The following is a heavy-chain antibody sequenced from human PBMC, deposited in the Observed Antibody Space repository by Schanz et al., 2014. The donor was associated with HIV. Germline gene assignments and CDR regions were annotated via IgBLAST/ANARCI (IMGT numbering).Heavy chain of an antibody. Sequence: VQLLESGGGLVQPGGSLRLSCAASGFTFSSYAMSWVRQAPGKGLEWVASMWSDGSNKYYADSVRGRFTISRDNSKNTLYLQMNSLRAEDTAVYYCARVANWDYYGMDVWGRGTTVIVSS. J-gene: IGHJ6*02. CDR2: MWSDGSNK. CDR3: ARVANWDYYGMDV. CDR1: GFTFSSYA. D-gene: IGHD3-16*01. V-gene: IGHV3-30*02.